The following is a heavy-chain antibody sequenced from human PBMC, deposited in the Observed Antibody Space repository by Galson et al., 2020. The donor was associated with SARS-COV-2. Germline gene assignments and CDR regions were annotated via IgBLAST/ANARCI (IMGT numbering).Heavy chain of an antibody. CDR3: ARDTYDYDSSAYRYYYGMDV. CDR1: GGSVISGNSY. Sequence: PSETLSLTCTVSGGSVISGNSYWSWVRQHPGKGLEWIGYIYYSGSTNYNPSLKSRVTISIDTSKNQFSLKLSSVTAADTAVYYCARDTYDYDSSAYRYYYGMDVWGQGTTVTVSS. V-gene: IGHV4-61*01. D-gene: IGHD3-22*01. J-gene: IGHJ6*02. CDR2: IYYSGST.